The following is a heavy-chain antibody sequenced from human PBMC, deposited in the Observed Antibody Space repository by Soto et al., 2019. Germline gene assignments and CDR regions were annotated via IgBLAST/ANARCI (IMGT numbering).Heavy chain of an antibody. J-gene: IGHJ4*02. CDR2: ISGSGGST. CDR1: GFTFSSYA. V-gene: IGHV3-23*01. Sequence: GGSLRLSCAASGFTFSSYAMSWVRQAPGKGLEWVSAISGSGGSTYYADSVKGRFTISRDNSKNTLYLQMNSLRAEDTAVYYCAKDDGDYDFWSGYYRQFYFDYWGQGTLVTVSS. D-gene: IGHD3-3*01. CDR3: AKDDGDYDFWSGYYRQFYFDY.